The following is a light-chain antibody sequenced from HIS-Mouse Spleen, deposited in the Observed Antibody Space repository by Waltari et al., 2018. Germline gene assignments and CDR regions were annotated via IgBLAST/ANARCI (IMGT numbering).Light chain of an antibody. CDR1: SSDVGGHNY. CDR3: SSYAGSNNLV. J-gene: IGLJ2*01. Sequence: QSALTQPPSASGSPGQSVTISCTGTSSDVGGHNYSPCYQQHPGKAPKLMIYEAGRRPAGVPDRFSGSKSGNTASLPVSGLQAEDEADYYCSSYAGSNNLVFGGGTKLTVL. CDR2: EAG. V-gene: IGLV2-8*01.